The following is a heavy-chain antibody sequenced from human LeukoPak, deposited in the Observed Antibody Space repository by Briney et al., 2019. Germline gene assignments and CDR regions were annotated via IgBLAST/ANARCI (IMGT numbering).Heavy chain of an antibody. Sequence: PGGSVRLSCTPCVFTLNSYNMNGPRQATGKAREWVSSISSSSSYIYYADSVKGRFTISRDNAKNSLYLQMNSLRAEDTAVYYCARDETFWNYALDYWGQGTLVTVSS. J-gene: IGHJ4*02. CDR1: VFTLNSYN. CDR3: ARDETFWNYALDY. D-gene: IGHD1-7*01. CDR2: ISSSSSYI. V-gene: IGHV3-21*01.